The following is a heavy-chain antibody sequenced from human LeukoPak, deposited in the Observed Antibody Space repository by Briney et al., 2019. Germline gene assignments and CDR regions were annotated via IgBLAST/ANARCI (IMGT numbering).Heavy chain of an antibody. J-gene: IGHJ4*02. V-gene: IGHV5-51*01. CDR3: ARPGVRGTLYYFDY. CDR2: IYNGDSNT. D-gene: IGHD3-10*01. CDR1: GYSFTSYW. Sequence: GASMKISCKASGYSFTSYWSGWVRQMPEKRVEWMGIIYNGDSNTRYSPSIQGQVTISADNSISTAYLQWSSRKASDTAMYYCARPGVRGTLYYFDYWGQGTLVTVS.